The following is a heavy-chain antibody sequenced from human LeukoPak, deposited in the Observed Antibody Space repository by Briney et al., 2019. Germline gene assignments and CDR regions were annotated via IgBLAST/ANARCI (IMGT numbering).Heavy chain of an antibody. CDR2: ISATTIYT. CDR3: AKGETYYFDY. CDR1: GFTFSNYD. Sequence: GGSLRLSCTASGFTFSNYDMTWVRQAPGKGLEWVSSISATTIYTFSADSVRGRFTISRDNVENSLYLQMNNLRAEDTAVYYCAKGETYYFDYWGQGTLVTVSS. V-gene: IGHV3-21*04. J-gene: IGHJ4*02.